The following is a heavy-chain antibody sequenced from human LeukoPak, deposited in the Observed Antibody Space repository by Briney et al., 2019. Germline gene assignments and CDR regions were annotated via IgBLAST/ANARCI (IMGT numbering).Heavy chain of an antibody. V-gene: IGHV4-39*07. CDR1: GGSISSSSYY. Sequence: SETLSLNCTVSGGSISSSSYYWRWIRQPPGKGLEWIGSIYYSGSTYYNPSLKSRVTISVDTSKNQFSLKLSSVTAADTAVYYCAREVYYGSGSYAINPWGQGTLVTVSS. CDR2: IYYSGST. J-gene: IGHJ5*02. CDR3: AREVYYGSGSYAINP. D-gene: IGHD3-10*01.